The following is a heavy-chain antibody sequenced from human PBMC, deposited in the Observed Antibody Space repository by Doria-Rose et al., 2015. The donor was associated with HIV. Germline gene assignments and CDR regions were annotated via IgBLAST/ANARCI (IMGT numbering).Heavy chain of an antibody. D-gene: IGHD6-13*01. CDR3: ARIKSSRWYHKYYFDF. CDR1: GVSLSSPGMG. V-gene: IGHV2-26*01. CDR2: IFSDDDR. J-gene: IGHJ4*02. Sequence: SGPVLVKPTETLTLTCTVSGVSLSSPGMGVSWIRQPPGKALEWLANIFSDDDRSYKPSLKSRLTSSRGTSKSQVVLTMTDMDPVDTATYYCARIKSSRWYHKYYFDFWGQGTLVIVSA.